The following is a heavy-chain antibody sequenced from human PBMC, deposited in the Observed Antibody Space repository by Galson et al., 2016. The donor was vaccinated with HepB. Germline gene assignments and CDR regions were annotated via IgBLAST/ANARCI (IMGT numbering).Heavy chain of an antibody. CDR3: ATKGRMVPPIIIPTPFDC. J-gene: IGHJ4*02. Sequence: SLRLSCAASGFTFNNYAMSWVRQAPGKGLEWVSALSGSGRSTYYADSVKGRFTISRDNSKNTLYLQMNSLRAEDTAVYYCATKGRMVPPIIIPTPFDCWGQGTLVTVSS. CDR2: LSGSGRST. CDR1: GFTFNNYA. V-gene: IGHV3-23*01. D-gene: IGHD3-10*01.